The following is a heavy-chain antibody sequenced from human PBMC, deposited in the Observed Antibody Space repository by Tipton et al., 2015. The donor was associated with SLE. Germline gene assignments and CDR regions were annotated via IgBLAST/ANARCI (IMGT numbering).Heavy chain of an antibody. J-gene: IGHJ3*02. CDR3: ARETDFLENI. CDR2: IYYSGST. D-gene: IGHD3-3*01. CDR1: GGSFSGYY. V-gene: IGHV4-31*11. Sequence: TLSLTCAVYGGSFSGYYWSWIRQHPGKGLEWIGYIYYSGSTYYNPSLKSRVTISVDTSKNQFSLKLSSVTAADTAVYYCARETDFLENIWGQGTMVTVSS.